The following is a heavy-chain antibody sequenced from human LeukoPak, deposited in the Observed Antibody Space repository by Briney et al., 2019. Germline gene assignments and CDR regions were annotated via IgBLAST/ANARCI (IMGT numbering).Heavy chain of an antibody. D-gene: IGHD3-22*01. CDR3: ATSITMIVVVINTRAFDI. V-gene: IGHV3-48*03. Sequence: PGGSLRLSCAASGFTFSSYEMNWVRQAPGKGLEWVSYISSSGSTTYYADSVKGRFTISRDNAKNSLYLQMNSLRAEDTAVYYCATSITMIVVVINTRAFDIWGQGTMATVSS. J-gene: IGHJ3*02. CDR1: GFTFSSYE. CDR2: ISSSGSTT.